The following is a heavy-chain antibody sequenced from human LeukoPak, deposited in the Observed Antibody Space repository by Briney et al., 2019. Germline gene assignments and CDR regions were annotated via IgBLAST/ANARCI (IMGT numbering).Heavy chain of an antibody. CDR2: IGTAGDT. CDR1: GFTFSSYD. D-gene: IGHD6-19*01. V-gene: IGHV3-13*01. J-gene: IGHJ6*02. CDR3: ARRGYSSGWYDYYGMDV. Sequence: GGSLRLSCAASGFTFSSYDMRWVRHATGEGLEWVSAIGTAGDTYYPGSVKGRFTISRENAKNSLYLQMNSLRAGDTAVYYCARRGYSSGWYDYYGMDVWGQGTTVTVSS.